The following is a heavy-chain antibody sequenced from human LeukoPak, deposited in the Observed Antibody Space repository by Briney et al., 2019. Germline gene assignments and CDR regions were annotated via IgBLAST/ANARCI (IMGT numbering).Heavy chain of an antibody. Sequence: SQTLSLTCTVSGGSISSGDYYWSWIRQPPGKGLEWIGYIYHSGSTYYNPSLKSRVTISVDTSKNQFSLKLSSVTAADAAVYYCARDQDGGYYDSSGYSNWGQGTLVTVSS. CDR1: GGSISSGDYY. CDR3: ARDQDGGYYDSSGYSN. CDR2: IYHSGST. J-gene: IGHJ4*02. D-gene: IGHD3-22*01. V-gene: IGHV4-30-4*01.